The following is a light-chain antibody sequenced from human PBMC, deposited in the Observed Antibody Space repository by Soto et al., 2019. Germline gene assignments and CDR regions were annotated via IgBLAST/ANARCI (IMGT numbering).Light chain of an antibody. J-gene: IGLJ2*01. CDR1: SGDIGTFNL. CDR3: CSYAGRNNFV. Sequence: QSALTQPASVSGSPGQSITISCTGTSGDIGTFNLVSWYQQLPGKAPKLMIYEDNKRPSGISNRFSGSKSGNTASLTLSGLQAEDEADYYCCSYAGRNNFVFGGGTKLTVL. CDR2: EDN. V-gene: IGLV2-23*02.